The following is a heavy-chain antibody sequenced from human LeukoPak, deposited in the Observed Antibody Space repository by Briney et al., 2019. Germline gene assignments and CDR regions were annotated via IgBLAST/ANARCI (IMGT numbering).Heavy chain of an antibody. J-gene: IGHJ4*02. CDR2: INHSGYT. CDR1: GVPFSNYY. Sequence: SETLSLTCAVSGVPFSNYYWSWVRQSPTKGLEWIAEINHSGYTNYNPSLKSRVTISIDTSKNQFSLMVTSMTAADTGVYYCTRAVAGHPDWGQGTLVTVSS. D-gene: IGHD6-19*01. CDR3: TRAVAGHPD. V-gene: IGHV4-34*01.